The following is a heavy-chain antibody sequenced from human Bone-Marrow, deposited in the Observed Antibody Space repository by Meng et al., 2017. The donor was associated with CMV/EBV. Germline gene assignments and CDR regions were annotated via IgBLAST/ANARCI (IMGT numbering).Heavy chain of an antibody. V-gene: IGHV3-48*04. CDR2: ISSSSSTI. J-gene: IGHJ4*02. CDR1: GFTFSSYS. D-gene: IGHD3-22*01. CDR3: ARGIIGITMIVVVPFDY. Sequence: GGSLRLSCAASGFTFSSYSMNWVRQAPGKGLEWVSYISSSSSTIYYADSVKGRFTISRDNAKNSLYLQMNSLRAEDTAVYYCARGIIGITMIVVVPFDYWGQGALVTVSS.